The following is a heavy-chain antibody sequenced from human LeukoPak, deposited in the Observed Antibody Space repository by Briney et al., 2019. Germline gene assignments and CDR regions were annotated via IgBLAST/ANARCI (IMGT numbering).Heavy chain of an antibody. J-gene: IGHJ4*02. CDR2: IYYSGST. Sequence: SETLSLTCTVSGGSVSSGSYYWSWIRQPPGKGLEWIGYIYYSGSTNYNPSLKSRVTISVDTSKNQFSLKLSSVTAADTAVYYCAGLRSGWWRGYWGQGTLVTVSS. CDR1: GGSVSSGSYY. CDR3: AGLRSGWWRGY. D-gene: IGHD6-19*01. V-gene: IGHV4-61*01.